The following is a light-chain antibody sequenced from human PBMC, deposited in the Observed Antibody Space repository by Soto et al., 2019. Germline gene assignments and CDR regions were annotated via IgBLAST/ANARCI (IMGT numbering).Light chain of an antibody. J-gene: IGKJ1*01. V-gene: IGKV3-15*01. Sequence: EIVMTQSPATLSVSPGERATLSCRASQSVSSNLAWYQQKPGQAPRLLIYGASTRATGIPARFSGSGSGTELTPTISSLQSEDFAVYYCQQYNNWPPWTFGQGTNVEI. CDR1: QSVSSN. CDR3: QQYNNWPPWT. CDR2: GAS.